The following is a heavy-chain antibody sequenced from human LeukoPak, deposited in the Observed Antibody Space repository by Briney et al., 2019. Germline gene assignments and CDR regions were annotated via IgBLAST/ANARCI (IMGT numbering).Heavy chain of an antibody. V-gene: IGHV3-33*06. Sequence: GGSLRLSCAASGFTFSDYAMHWVRQAPGKGLEWVAHIWYDGSNEKYADSVKGRFIISRDNSKNALYFQMNSLRAEDTAVYYCAKGIQPSDKNGLDLWGQGTLVTVSS. D-gene: IGHD5-18*01. CDR3: AKGIQPSDKNGLDL. CDR2: IWYDGSNE. CDR1: GFTFSDYA. J-gene: IGHJ3*01.